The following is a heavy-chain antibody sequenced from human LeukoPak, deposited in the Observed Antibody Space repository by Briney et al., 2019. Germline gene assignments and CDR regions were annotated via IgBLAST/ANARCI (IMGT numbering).Heavy chain of an antibody. V-gene: IGHV4-31*03. CDR2: IYDSGST. CDR3: ARFRSLDCSTGICYGAWYFDL. Sequence: RPSETLSLTCNVSGGSISSGDDSWSWIRQHPGKGLEWIGYIYDSGSTYYNPSLKSRLTISVDTSKNQFSLKLRSVTAADTAVYSCARFRSLDCSTGICYGAWYFDLWGRGTLVTVSS. CDR1: GGSISSGDDS. J-gene: IGHJ2*01. D-gene: IGHD2-15*01.